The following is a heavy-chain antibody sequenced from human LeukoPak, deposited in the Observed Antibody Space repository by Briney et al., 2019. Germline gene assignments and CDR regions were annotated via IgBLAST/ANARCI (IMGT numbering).Heavy chain of an antibody. CDR1: GFTFSSYW. CDR3: ARDGTYGSGGSIDY. Sequence: GGSLRLSCAAFGFTFSSYWMHWVRQAPGKGLVWVSRINSDGSSTSYADSVKGRFTISRDNAKNTLYLQMNSLRAEDTAVYYCARDGTYGSGGSIDYWGQGTLVTVSS. J-gene: IGHJ4*02. CDR2: INSDGSST. V-gene: IGHV3-74*01. D-gene: IGHD3-10*01.